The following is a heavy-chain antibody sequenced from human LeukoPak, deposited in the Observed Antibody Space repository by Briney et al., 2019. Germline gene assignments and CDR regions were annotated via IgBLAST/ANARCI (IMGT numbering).Heavy chain of an antibody. J-gene: IGHJ4*02. V-gene: IGHV4-59*01. CDR3: ARDALEYSSGYFDY. CDR2: IYYSGST. CDR1: GGSISSYY. Sequence: PSETLSLTCTVSGGSISSYYWSWIRQPPGKGLEWIGYIYYSGSTNYNPSLKSRVTISVDTSKNQFSLKLNSVTAADTAVYYCARDALEYSSGYFDYWGQGTLVTVSS. D-gene: IGHD6-19*01.